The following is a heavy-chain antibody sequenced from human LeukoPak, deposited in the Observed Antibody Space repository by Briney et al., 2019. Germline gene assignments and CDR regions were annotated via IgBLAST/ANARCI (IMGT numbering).Heavy chain of an antibody. Sequence: PGGSLRLSCAASGFTFSSYWMHWVRQAPGKGLVWVSRINSDGSSPNYADSVKGRFTISRDNAKNTLYLQMNSLRADDTAVYSCARGSGSYYHYSDLDWFDPWGQGTLVTVSS. J-gene: IGHJ5*02. V-gene: IGHV3-74*01. CDR1: GFTFSSYW. CDR3: ARGSGSYYHYSDLDWFDP. CDR2: INSDGSSP. D-gene: IGHD3-10*01.